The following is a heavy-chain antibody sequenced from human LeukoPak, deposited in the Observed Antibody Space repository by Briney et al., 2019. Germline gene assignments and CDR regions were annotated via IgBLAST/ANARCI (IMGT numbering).Heavy chain of an antibody. CDR1: GYSISSDY. CDR3: ARAGSGWSFDS. CDR2: IYYSGST. V-gene: IGHV4-59*01. Sequence: SESLSLTCTVSGYSISSDYSSWIRQPPGKGLEWIVYIYYSGSTNYNPSLRSRVTISVATSKYKWSLRLSSVTAADTAVYYCARAGSGWSFDSWGQGTLVTVSS. D-gene: IGHD6-19*01. J-gene: IGHJ4*02.